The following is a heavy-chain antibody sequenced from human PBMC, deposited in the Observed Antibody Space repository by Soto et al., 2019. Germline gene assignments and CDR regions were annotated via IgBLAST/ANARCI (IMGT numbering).Heavy chain of an antibody. CDR1: GFTFSSYE. V-gene: IGHV3-48*03. D-gene: IGHD2-2*01. CDR3: AREDLYCSSTSSSHYYYYGMDV. Sequence: HPGGSLRLSCAASGFTFSSYEMNWVRQAPGKGLEWVSYISSSGSTIYYADSVKGRFTISRDNAKNSLYLQMNSLRAEDTAVYYCAREDLYCSSTSSSHYYYYGMDVWGQGTTVTVSS. CDR2: ISSSGSTI. J-gene: IGHJ6*02.